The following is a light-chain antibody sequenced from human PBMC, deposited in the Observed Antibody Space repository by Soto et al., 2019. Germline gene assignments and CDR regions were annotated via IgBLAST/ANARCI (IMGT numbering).Light chain of an antibody. CDR3: QQRSDWHLT. V-gene: IGKV3-11*01. Sequence: DIVLTQSPGTLSLSAGERATLSCRASQSISSYVAWYQQSPGQAPRLLIYDASKRATGIPARFSGSGSGTDFTLTISSLEPEDFAVYYCQQRSDWHLTFGGGTNVEIK. CDR1: QSISSY. CDR2: DAS. J-gene: IGKJ4*01.